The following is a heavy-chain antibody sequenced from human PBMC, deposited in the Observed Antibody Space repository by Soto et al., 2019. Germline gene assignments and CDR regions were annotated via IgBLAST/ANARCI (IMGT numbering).Heavy chain of an antibody. V-gene: IGHV5-51*01. CDR1: GYSFSTHW. J-gene: IGHJ4*02. CDR3: ARSQFDYVWGTSGYFDS. D-gene: IGHD3-16*01. CDR2: IYPGDSDA. Sequence: GESLKISCKGSGYSFSTHWVGWVRQMPGKGLEWMGIIYPGDSDARYSPSFKGQVTVSVDESTTTAFLQWSSLKASDTAMYFCARSQFDYVWGTSGYFDSWGQGTLVTVSS.